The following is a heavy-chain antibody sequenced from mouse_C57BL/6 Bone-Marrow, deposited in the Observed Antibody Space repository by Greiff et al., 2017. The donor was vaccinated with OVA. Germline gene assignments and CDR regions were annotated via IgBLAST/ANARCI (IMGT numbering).Heavy chain of an antibody. CDR3: ARYPAWLLHYYAMDY. D-gene: IGHD2-3*01. J-gene: IGHJ4*01. CDR2: IRNKANGYTT. V-gene: IGHV7-3*01. CDR1: GFTFTDYY. Sequence: EVKLMESGGGLVQPGGSLSLSCAASGFTFTDYYMSWVRQPPGKALEWLGFIRNKANGYTTEYSASVKGRFTISRDNSQSILYLQMNALRAEDSATYYCARYPAWLLHYYAMDYWGQGTSVTVSS.